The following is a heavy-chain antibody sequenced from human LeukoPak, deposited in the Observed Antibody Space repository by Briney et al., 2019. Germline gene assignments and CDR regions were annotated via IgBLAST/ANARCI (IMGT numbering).Heavy chain of an antibody. D-gene: IGHD3-10*01. Sequence: GGSLRLSCAASGFTFSSYWMSWVRQAPGKGLEWVANIKQDGSEKYYVDSVKGRFTISRDNAKNSLYLQMNSLRAEDTAVYYCARGGINYYGSGSYLSWGQGTLVTVSS. CDR2: IKQDGSEK. V-gene: IGHV3-7*01. CDR3: ARGGINYYGSGSYLS. CDR1: GFTFSSYW. J-gene: IGHJ4*02.